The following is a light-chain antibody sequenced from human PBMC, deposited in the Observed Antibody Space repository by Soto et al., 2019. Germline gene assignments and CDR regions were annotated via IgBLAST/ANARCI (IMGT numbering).Light chain of an antibody. Sequence: EIVLTQSPGTLSLSPGERATLSCRASQSVSSSSLAWYQQRRGQAPRLLIHGASTRATGIPARFSGSGSGTEFTLTISSLQSEDFAVYYCQQYDKWPLTFGGGTKVDIK. CDR1: QSVSSSS. J-gene: IGKJ4*01. CDR3: QQYDKWPLT. V-gene: IGKV3D-15*01. CDR2: GAS.